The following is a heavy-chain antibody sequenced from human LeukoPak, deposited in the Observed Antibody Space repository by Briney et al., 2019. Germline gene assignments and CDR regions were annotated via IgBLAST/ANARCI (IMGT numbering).Heavy chain of an antibody. J-gene: IGHJ6*02. CDR3: AQAGTGYSSGWYSMGGYYYGMDV. Sequence: GGSLRLSCAASGFTFSSYAMSWVRQAPGKGLEWVSAISGSGGSTYYADSVKGRFTISRDNSKNTLHLQMNSLRAEDTAVYYCAQAGTGYSSGWYSMGGYYYGMDVWGQGTTVTVSS. CDR2: ISGSGGST. CDR1: GFTFSSYA. D-gene: IGHD6-19*01. V-gene: IGHV3-23*01.